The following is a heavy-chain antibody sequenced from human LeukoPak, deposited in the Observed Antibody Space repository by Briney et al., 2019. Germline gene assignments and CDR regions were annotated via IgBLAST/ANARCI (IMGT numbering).Heavy chain of an antibody. J-gene: IGHJ3*02. D-gene: IGHD1-26*01. CDR2: MSYSGHS. CDR3: ATIVRGGASFDI. V-gene: IGHV4-59*01. Sequence: KPSETLSLTCTVSGGSISSNYCSWIRQSPGKGLEWIAYMSYSGHSNSNPSLRSRVTKSVDTSKNQFSLRLDTVTAADTAVYYCATIVRGGASFDIWGRGTMVTVSS. CDR1: GGSISSNY.